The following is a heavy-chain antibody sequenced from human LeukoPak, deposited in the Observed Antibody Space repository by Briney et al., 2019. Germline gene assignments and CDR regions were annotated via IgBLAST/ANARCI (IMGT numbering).Heavy chain of an antibody. D-gene: IGHD1-20*01. CDR2: INPNSGGT. V-gene: IGHV1-2*04. Sequence: GASVKVSCKASGYTFTSYAMNWVRQAPGQGLEWMGWINPNSGGTNYAQKFQGWVTMTRDTSISTAYMELSRLRSDDTAVYYCARDITGTTGLGVDAFDIWGQGTMVTVSS. CDR3: ARDITGTTGLGVDAFDI. J-gene: IGHJ3*02. CDR1: GYTFTSYA.